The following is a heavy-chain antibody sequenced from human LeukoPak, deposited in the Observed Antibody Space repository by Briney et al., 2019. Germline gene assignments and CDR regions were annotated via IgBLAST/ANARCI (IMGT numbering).Heavy chain of an antibody. J-gene: IGHJ4*02. CDR1: GFTFSNYW. CDR2: IKRDGSEK. D-gene: IGHD3-9*01. Sequence: GGSLRLSCGASGFTFSNYWMSWVRQAPGKGLEWVANIKRDGSEKYYVDSVKGRFTISRDNAKNSLYLQMNSLRAEDTAVYYCARVDYDVSTGYQNYFEFWGQGTLVTVSS. CDR3: ARVDYDVSTGYQNYFEF. V-gene: IGHV3-7*01.